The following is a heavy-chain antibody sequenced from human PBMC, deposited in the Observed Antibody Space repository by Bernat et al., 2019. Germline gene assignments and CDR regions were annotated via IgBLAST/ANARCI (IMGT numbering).Heavy chain of an antibody. J-gene: IGHJ1*01. CDR3: AKGIGLEGYFQH. CDR1: GFTFSSYA. Sequence: EVQLLESGGGLVQPGGSLRLSCAASGFTFSSYAMSWVRQAPGKGLEWVSAISGSGGSTYYADSVKGRFTISRDNSKNTLYLQMNSLRAEVTAVYYCAKGIGLEGYFQHWGQGTLVTVSS. D-gene: IGHD1-1*01. CDR2: ISGSGGST. V-gene: IGHV3-23*01.